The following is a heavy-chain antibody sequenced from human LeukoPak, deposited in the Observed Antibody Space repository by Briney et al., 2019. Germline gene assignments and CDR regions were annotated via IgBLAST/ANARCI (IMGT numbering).Heavy chain of an antibody. CDR2: TNHSGST. V-gene: IGHV4-34*01. CDR3: ARLHHLAAAVPFDP. CDR1: GGSFSGYY. J-gene: IGHJ5*02. Sequence: SETLSLTCAVYGGSFSGYYWSWIRQPPGKGLEWIGETNHSGSTNYNPSLKSRVTISVDTSKNQFSLKLSSVTAADTAVYYCARLHHLAAAVPFDPWGQGTLVTVSS. D-gene: IGHD6-13*01.